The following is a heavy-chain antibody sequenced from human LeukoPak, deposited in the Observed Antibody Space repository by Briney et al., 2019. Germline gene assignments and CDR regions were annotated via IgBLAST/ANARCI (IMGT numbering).Heavy chain of an antibody. CDR3: ARSGVVALDY. CDR2: ISGSGGST. Sequence: GGSLRLSCAASGFTFSSYAMSWVRQAPGKGLEWVSAISGSGGSTYHADSVKGRFTISRDNAKNSLYLQMNSLRVEDTAVYYCARSGVVALDYWGQGTLVTVSS. D-gene: IGHD2-15*01. V-gene: IGHV3-23*01. J-gene: IGHJ4*02. CDR1: GFTFSSYA.